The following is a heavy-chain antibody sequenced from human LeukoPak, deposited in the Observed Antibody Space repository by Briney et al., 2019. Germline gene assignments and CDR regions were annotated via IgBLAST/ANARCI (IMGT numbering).Heavy chain of an antibody. CDR2: IYYSGST. Sequence: PSETLSLTCAVYGGSFSGYYWSWIRQPPGKGLEWIGYIYYSGSTNYNPSLKSRVTISVDTSKNQFSLKLSSVTAADTAVYYCARGKDYYDSSGYYVGGYFDYWGQGTLVTVSS. D-gene: IGHD3-22*01. J-gene: IGHJ4*02. V-gene: IGHV4-59*01. CDR3: ARGKDYYDSSGYYVGGYFDY. CDR1: GGSFSGYY.